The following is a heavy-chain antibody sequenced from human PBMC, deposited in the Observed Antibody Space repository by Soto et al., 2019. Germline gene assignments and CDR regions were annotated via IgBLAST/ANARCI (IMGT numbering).Heavy chain of an antibody. D-gene: IGHD6-6*01. Sequence: SLRLSCAASGFTFSNAWMSWVRQAPGKGLEWVGRIKSKTDGVTTDYAAPVKGRFIISRDDSKNMLYLQMNSLKTEDTAVYYCVTLKYGMDVWGQGTSVTVSS. CDR2: IKSKTDGVTT. J-gene: IGHJ6*02. V-gene: IGHV3-15*01. CDR3: VTLKYGMDV. CDR1: GFTFSNAW.